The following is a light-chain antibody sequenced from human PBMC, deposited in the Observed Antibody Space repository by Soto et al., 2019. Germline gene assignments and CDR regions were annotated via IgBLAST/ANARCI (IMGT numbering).Light chain of an antibody. CDR1: SSNIGGNS. CDR2: DDN. J-gene: IGLJ1*01. V-gene: IGLV1-51*01. Sequence: QSVLTQPPSVSAAPGQKVTISCSGSSSNIGGNSVSWYPHLPGTAPKLLIYDDNKRPSGIPDRFSGSKSGTSATLGITGFQTGDEADYYRGSWDSSLSAHVFGTGTKVTVL. CDR3: GSWDSSLSAHV.